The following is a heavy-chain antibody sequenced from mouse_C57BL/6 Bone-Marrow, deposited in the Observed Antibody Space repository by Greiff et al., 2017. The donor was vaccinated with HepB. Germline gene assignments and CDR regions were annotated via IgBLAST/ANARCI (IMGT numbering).Heavy chain of an antibody. D-gene: IGHD3-2*02. CDR3: VSTAQARGYAMDY. J-gene: IGHJ4*01. CDR1: GFSFNTYA. CDR2: IRSKSNNYAT. V-gene: IGHV10-1*01. Sequence: EVMLVESGGGLVQPKGSLKLSCAASGFSFNTYAMNWVRQAPGKGLEWVARIRSKSNNYATYYADSVKDRFTISRDDSESMLYLQMNNLKTEDTAMYYCVSTAQARGYAMDYWGQGTSVTVSS.